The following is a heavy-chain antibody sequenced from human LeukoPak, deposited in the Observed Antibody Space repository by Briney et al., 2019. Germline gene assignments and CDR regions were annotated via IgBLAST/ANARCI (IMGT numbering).Heavy chain of an antibody. V-gene: IGHV1-18*01. D-gene: IGHD2-15*01. CDR1: VYTFTSYG. Sequence: GASVKVSCKASVYTFTSYGISWVRQAPGQGLEWMGWISAYNGNTNYAQKLQGRVTMTTDTSTSTAYMELSSLRSEDTAVYYCARDVAAAAGSYFDYWGQGTLVTVSS. CDR3: ARDVAAAAGSYFDY. CDR2: ISAYNGNT. J-gene: IGHJ4*02.